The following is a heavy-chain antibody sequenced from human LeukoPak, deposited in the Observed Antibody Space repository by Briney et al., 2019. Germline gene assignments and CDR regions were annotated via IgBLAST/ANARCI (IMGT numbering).Heavy chain of an antibody. D-gene: IGHD6-13*01. CDR1: GFTFSSCS. CDR2: ISSSSTTR. V-gene: IGHV3-48*02. J-gene: IGHJ4*02. CDR3: ARDPHIAAAGTIFDY. Sequence: GGTLRLSCVVSGFTFSSCSMNWVRQAPGKGLEWVSYISSSSTTRYYADSVKGRFTISRDNAKNSLYLQMNSLRDEDSAVYYCARDPHIAAAGTIFDYWGQGTLVTVSS.